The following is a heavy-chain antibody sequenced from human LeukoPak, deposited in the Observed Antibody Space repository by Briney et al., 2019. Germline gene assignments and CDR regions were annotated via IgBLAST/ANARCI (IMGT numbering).Heavy chain of an antibody. J-gene: IGHJ4*02. CDR2: IKQDGSEK. V-gene: IGHV3-7*01. D-gene: IGHD3-22*01. Sequence: PGGSLRLSCAASGFTFSSYGMTWVRQAPGKGLEWVANIKQDGSEKKYVDSVKGRFTISRDNAKKSLYLQMNSLRAEDTAVYYCARGKYDSSGYPLLGFDYWGQGTLVTVSS. CDR3: ARGKYDSSGYPLLGFDY. CDR1: GFTFSSYG.